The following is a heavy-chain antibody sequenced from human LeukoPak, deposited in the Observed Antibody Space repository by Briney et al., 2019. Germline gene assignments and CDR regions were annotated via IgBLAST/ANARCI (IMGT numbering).Heavy chain of an antibody. CDR1: GFTFDDYA. V-gene: IGHV3-9*03. D-gene: IGHD2-15*01. CDR3: ARGRSYHYMDV. Sequence: PGRSLRLSCAASGFTFDDYAMHWVRQVPGKGLEWVSGISCNSVSIGYADSVKGRFTISRDNVKNSLYLQMNSLRAEDMAFYYCARGRSYHYMDVWGKGTTVTVSS. J-gene: IGHJ6*03. CDR2: ISCNSVSI.